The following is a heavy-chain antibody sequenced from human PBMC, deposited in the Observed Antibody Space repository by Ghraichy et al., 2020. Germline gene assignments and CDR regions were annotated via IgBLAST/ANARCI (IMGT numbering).Heavy chain of an antibody. J-gene: IGHJ4*02. CDR3: VPALTYYDFSSGCWTGFDY. D-gene: IGHD3-3*01. V-gene: IGHV3-23*01. CDR2: ISDSGGST. CDR1: GFTFSNYA. Sequence: GESLILSCAASGFTFSNYAINWVRQAPGKGLEWVSIISDSGGSTSYADSVKGRFTISRDNSKNTLYLQMNSLRAEDTAVYFGVPALTYYDFSSGCWTGFDYWGQGTLVAVSS.